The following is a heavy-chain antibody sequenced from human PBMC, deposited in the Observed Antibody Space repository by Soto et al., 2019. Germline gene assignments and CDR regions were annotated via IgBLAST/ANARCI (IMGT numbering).Heavy chain of an antibody. CDR1: GFTFSNYA. Sequence: EVQLLESGGGLVQPGGSLRLSCAASGFTFSNYAMSWVRQAPGKGLERVSAISGSSDRTYYADSVKGRFTISRDNSRSTLYLQRNSLRAEDTAVYYCAKRGTLSHVAGASYCFDYWGQGILVTVSS. CDR3: AKRGTLSHVAGASYCFDY. J-gene: IGHJ4*02. D-gene: IGHD6-19*01. CDR2: ISGSSDRT. V-gene: IGHV3-23*01.